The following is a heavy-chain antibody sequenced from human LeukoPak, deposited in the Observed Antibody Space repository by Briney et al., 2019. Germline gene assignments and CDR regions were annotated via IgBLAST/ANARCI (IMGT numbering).Heavy chain of an antibody. J-gene: IGHJ4*02. CDR2: IVVGSGNT. CDR1: GYTFTSYY. V-gene: IGHV1-58*02. Sequence: VASVKVSCKASGYTFTSYYMHWVRQAPGQGLEWMGWIVVGSGNTNYAQKFQERVTITRDMSTSTAYMELSSLRSEDTAVYYCAAATYASWGQGTQVTVSS. D-gene: IGHD4-17*01. CDR3: AAATYAS.